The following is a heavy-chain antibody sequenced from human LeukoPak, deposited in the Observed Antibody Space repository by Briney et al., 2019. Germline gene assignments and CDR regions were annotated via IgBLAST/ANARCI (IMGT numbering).Heavy chain of an antibody. CDR3: ARGTHYCSGGSCYSRLFDY. Sequence: GRSLRLSCAASGFTFSSYSMTWVRQAPGKGLEWVSSISSSSSYIYYADSVKGRFTISRDNAKNSLYLQMNSLRAEDTAVYYCARGTHYCSGGSCYSRLFDYWGQGTLVTVSS. J-gene: IGHJ4*02. V-gene: IGHV3-21*01. CDR1: GFTFSSYS. CDR2: ISSSSSYI. D-gene: IGHD2-15*01.